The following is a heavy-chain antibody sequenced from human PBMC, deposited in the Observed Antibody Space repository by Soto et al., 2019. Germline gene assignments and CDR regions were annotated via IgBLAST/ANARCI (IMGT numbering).Heavy chain of an antibody. CDR1: GYTFTSYS. V-gene: IGHV1-18*04. J-gene: IGHJ5*02. D-gene: IGHD2-2*01. CDR2: ISAYNGNT. CDR3: ARDPGYCSSTSCYPDWFDP. Sequence: ASVKVSCKASGYTFTSYSISWVRQAPGQGLEWMGWISAYNGNTNYAQKLQGRVTMTTDTSTSTAYMELRSLRSDDTAVYYCARDPGYCSSTSCYPDWFDPWGQGTLVTVSS.